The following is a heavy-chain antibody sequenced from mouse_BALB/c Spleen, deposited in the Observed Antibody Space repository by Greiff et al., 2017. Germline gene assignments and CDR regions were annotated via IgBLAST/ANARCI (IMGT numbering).Heavy chain of an antibody. V-gene: IGHV5-12-1*01. J-gene: IGHJ3*01. D-gene: IGHD1-1*01. Sequence: EVKVVESGGGLVKPGGSLKLSCAASGFAFSSYDMSWVRQTPEKRLEWVAYISSGGGSTYYPDTVKGRFTISRDNAKNTLYLQMSSLKSEDTAMYYCARHYYGSSLAWFAYWGQGTLVTVSA. CDR1: GFAFSSYD. CDR3: ARHYYGSSLAWFAY. CDR2: ISSGGGST.